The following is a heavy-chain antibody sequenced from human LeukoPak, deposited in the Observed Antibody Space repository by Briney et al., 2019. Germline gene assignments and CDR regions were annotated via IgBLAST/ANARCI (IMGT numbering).Heavy chain of an antibody. Sequence: GGSLGLSCAASGFTVSSNYMSWVRQAPGKGLEWVSAISGSGGSTYYADSVKGRFTISRDNSKNTLYLQMNSLRGDDTAVYYCAKGHYDSWSGFYGIWYWGQGTLVTVSS. V-gene: IGHV3-23*01. J-gene: IGHJ4*02. CDR2: ISGSGGST. CDR3: AKGHYDSWSGFYGIWY. D-gene: IGHD3-3*01. CDR1: GFTVSSNY.